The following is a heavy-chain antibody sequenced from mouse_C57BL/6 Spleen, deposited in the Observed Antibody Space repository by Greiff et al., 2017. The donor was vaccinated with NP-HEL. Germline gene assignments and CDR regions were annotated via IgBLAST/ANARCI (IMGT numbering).Heavy chain of an antibody. CDR3: AREDHDGYYVAWFAY. CDR1: GFTFSDYG. CDR2: ISSGSSTI. J-gene: IGHJ3*01. Sequence: EVKLVESGGGLVKPGGSLKLSCAASGFTFSDYGMHWVRQAPEKGLEWVAYISSGSSTIYYADTVKGRFTISRDNAKNTLFLQMTSLRSEDTAMYYCAREDHDGYYVAWFAYWRQGTLVTVSA. D-gene: IGHD2-3*01. V-gene: IGHV5-17*01.